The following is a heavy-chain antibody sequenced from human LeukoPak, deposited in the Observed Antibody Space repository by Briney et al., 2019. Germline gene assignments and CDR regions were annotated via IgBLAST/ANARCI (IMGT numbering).Heavy chain of an antibody. V-gene: IGHV3-11*06. CDR1: GFTFSDYY. Sequence: GGSLRLSCAASGFTFSDYYMSWIRQAPGKGLEWVSYISSSSSYISYADSLKGRFTVSRDNAKNSLYLQMNGLRAEDTAVYYCVRHLSGIAQPFFDYWGQGTLVTVSS. J-gene: IGHJ4*02. CDR3: VRHLSGIAQPFFDY. CDR2: ISSSSSYI. D-gene: IGHD1-26*01.